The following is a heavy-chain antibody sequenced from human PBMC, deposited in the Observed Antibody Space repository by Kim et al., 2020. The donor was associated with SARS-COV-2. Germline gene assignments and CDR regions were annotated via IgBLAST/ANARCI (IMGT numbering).Heavy chain of an antibody. CDR1: GFTFSSYG. CDR2: ISYDGSNK. D-gene: IGHD3-10*01. CDR3: AKVLGYYGSGRNIDY. Sequence: GGSLRLSCAASGFTFSSYGMHWVRQAPGKGLEWVAVISYDGSNKYYADSVKGRFTISRDNSKNTLYLQMNSLRAEDTAVYYCAKVLGYYGSGRNIDYWGQGTLVTVSS. V-gene: IGHV3-30*18. J-gene: IGHJ4*02.